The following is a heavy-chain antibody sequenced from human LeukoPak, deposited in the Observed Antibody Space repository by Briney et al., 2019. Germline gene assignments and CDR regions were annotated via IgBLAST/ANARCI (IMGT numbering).Heavy chain of an antibody. CDR3: ARDVRYYYDSGGYYVRAFDI. CDR2: ITGSSSTL. V-gene: IGHV3-48*02. Sequence: GGSLRLSCAASGFSFSTYSMNWVRQAPGKGLEWVSSITGSSSTLYYADSVKGRFTISRDNARNSLYLQMNSLRDADTAVYYCARDVRYYYDSGGYYVRAFDIWGQGTMVTVSS. CDR1: GFSFSTYS. D-gene: IGHD3-22*01. J-gene: IGHJ3*02.